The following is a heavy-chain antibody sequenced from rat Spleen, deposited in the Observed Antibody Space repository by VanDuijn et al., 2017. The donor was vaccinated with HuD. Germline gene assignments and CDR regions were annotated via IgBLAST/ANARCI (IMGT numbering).Heavy chain of an antibody. J-gene: IGHJ4*01. CDR3: ARSFSYVMDA. V-gene: IGHV3-3*01. CDR1: GYSITSSYR. CDR2: INNAGST. Sequence: EVQLQESGPGLVKPSQSLSLTCSVTGYSITSSYRWNWIRKFPGNKLEWMGYINNAGSTKYNPPLQSQISITRDTSKNQFFLQLTSVTTEDTDTYYCARSFSYVMDAWGQGASVTVSS.